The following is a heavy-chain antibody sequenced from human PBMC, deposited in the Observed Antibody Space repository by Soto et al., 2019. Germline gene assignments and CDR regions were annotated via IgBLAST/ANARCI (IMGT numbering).Heavy chain of an antibody. Sequence: SETLSLTCTVSGGSISSSSYYWGWIRQPPGKGLEWIGNIYYTGSTYYNPSLKSRVTISVDTSKNQFSLKLSSVTAADTAVYFCARRQRTPWLDPWGQGTLVTVSS. CDR1: GGSISSSSYY. CDR3: ARRQRTPWLDP. V-gene: IGHV4-39*01. J-gene: IGHJ5*02. CDR2: IYYTGST. D-gene: IGHD2-2*01.